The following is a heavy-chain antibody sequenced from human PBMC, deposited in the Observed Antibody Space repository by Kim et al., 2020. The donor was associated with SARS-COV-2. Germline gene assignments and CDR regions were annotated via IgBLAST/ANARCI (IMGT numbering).Heavy chain of an antibody. D-gene: IGHD3-10*01. CDR3: AKLETYYYGSGSPGLLDI. CDR2: ISGSGGST. V-gene: IGHV3-23*01. Sequence: GGSLRLSCAASGFTFSSYAMSWVRQAPGKGLEWVSAISGSGGSTYYADSVKGRFTISRDNSKNTLYLQMNSLRAEDTAVYYCAKLETYYYGSGSPGLLDIWGQGTMVTVSS. CDR1: GFTFSSYA. J-gene: IGHJ3*02.